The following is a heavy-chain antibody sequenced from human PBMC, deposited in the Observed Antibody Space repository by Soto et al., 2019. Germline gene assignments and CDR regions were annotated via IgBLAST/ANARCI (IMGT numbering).Heavy chain of an antibody. CDR2: IYSGGST. CDR1: GFTVSSNY. CDR3: AREFVVRGSYYYGMDV. Sequence: GGSLRLSCAASGFTVSSNYMSWVRRAPGKGLEWVSVIYSGGSTYYADSVKGRFTISRDNSKNTLYLQMNSLRAEDTAVYYCAREFVVRGSYYYGMDVWGRGTTETLFS. V-gene: IGHV3-53*01. J-gene: IGHJ6*02. D-gene: IGHD3-10*01.